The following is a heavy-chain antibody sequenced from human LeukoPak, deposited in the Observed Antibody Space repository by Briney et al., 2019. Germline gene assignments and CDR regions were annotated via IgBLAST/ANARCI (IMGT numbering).Heavy chain of an antibody. Sequence: PGGSLRLSCAASGFTFSSYWMHWVRQAPGKGLVWVSRINSDGSSTSYADSVKGRFTIFRDNVKNTLYLQMNSLRAEDTAVYYCATFSYAGNAGGSAGSWGQGTLVTVSS. CDR3: ATFSYAGNAGGSAGS. V-gene: IGHV3-74*01. J-gene: IGHJ5*02. CDR2: INSDGSST. CDR1: GFTFSSYW. D-gene: IGHD4-23*01.